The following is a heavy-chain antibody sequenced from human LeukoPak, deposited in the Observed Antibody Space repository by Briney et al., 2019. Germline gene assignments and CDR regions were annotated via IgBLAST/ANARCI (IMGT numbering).Heavy chain of an antibody. D-gene: IGHD3-10*01. CDR2: IYRNGGT. CDR3: ARVFDSGSQAYFYYMDV. J-gene: IGHJ6*03. Sequence: PSETLSLTCNVSGYSIIRGYYWDWFRPPPGKGLEWIGNIYRNGGTVYNPSLKSRLTISVDTSKNQFSLKMNSVTAADTAVYYCARVFDSGSQAYFYYMDVWGKGTTVTIFS. CDR1: GYSIIRGYY. V-gene: IGHV4-38-2*02.